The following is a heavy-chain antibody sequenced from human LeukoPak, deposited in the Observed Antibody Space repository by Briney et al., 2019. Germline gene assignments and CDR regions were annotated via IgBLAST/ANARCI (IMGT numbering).Heavy chain of an antibody. CDR1: GYTLTELS. V-gene: IGHV1-24*01. CDR2: FDPEDGET. CDR3: ATGMKTAAGYNWFDP. D-gene: IGHD6-13*01. Sequence: ASVTVSCTVSGYTLTELSMHWVRQAPGKGLEWMGGFDPEDGETIYAQKFQGRVTMTEDTSTDTAYMELSSLRSEDTAVYYCATGMKTAAGYNWFDPWGQGTLVTVSS. J-gene: IGHJ5*02.